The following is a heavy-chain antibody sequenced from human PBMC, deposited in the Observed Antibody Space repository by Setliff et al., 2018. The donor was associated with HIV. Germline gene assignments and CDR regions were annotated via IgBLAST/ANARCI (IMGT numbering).Heavy chain of an antibody. CDR2: IIFIFGTA. V-gene: IGHV1-69*13. Sequence: SVKVSCKASGGTFSSYAINWMRQAPGQGLEWMGRIIFIFGTANYAQKFQGRVTITADESTSTAYMELSSLRSEDTAVYYCARDRVIGSGWSQWGQGTLVTVSS. J-gene: IGHJ4*02. CDR1: GGTFSSYA. CDR3: ARDRVIGSGWSQ. D-gene: IGHD6-19*01.